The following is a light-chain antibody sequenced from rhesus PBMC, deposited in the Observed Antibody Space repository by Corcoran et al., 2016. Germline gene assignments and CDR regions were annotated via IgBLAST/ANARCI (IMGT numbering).Light chain of an antibody. J-gene: IGLJ1*01. CDR1: SSDIGGYNY. CDR3: NSYAGRNTYI. V-gene: IGLV2-23*01. CDR2: DVS. Sequence: QAALTQPPSVSGSPGQSVTISCTGTSSDIGGYNYVSWYQQHPGKAPKVMIYDVSKRPSGVSDRFSGSKSGNTASLTISGLQAEDEADYYCNSYAGRNTYIFGAGTRLTVL.